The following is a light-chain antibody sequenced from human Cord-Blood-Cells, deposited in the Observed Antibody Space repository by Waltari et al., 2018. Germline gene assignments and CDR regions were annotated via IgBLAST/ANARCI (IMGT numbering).Light chain of an antibody. J-gene: IGLJ3*02. CDR3: NSRDSSGNHWV. Sequence: SSELTQDPAVSVALGQTVRLTCHGDSLRSSYASWYQQKPGQAPVLVIYGKNNRPSGIPDRFSGSSSGNTASLTITGAQAEDEADYYCNSRDSSGNHWVFGGGTKLTVL. CDR2: GKN. V-gene: IGLV3-19*01. CDR1: SLRSSY.